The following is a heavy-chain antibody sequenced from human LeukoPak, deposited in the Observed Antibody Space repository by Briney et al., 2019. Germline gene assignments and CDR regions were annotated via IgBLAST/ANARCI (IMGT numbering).Heavy chain of an antibody. J-gene: IGHJ5*01. CDR1: NGSISSSNW. CDR2: IYHNGNN. Sequence: SGTPSLTCAVSNGSISSSNWWSWVRQAPGTGLEWIGEIYHNGNNKYNPSLKSRVIISVDASKNQFSLTLTSVTAADTAIYYCARDERGGWFEYWGQGTLVTVS. V-gene: IGHV4-4*02. CDR3: ARDERGGWFEY.